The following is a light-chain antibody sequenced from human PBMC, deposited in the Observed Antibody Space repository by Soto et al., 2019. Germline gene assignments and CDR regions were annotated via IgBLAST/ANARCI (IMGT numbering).Light chain of an antibody. CDR3: QQLNSYPRT. J-gene: IGKJ1*01. CDR1: QGISSY. CDR2: AAS. V-gene: IGKV1-9*01. Sequence: IQLTQSPSSLSASVGDRVTITCRASQGISSYLAWYQQKPGKAPNLLIYAASTLQSGVPSRFSGSGSGTDFTLTISSLQPGDFATYYCQQLNSYPRTFGQGTKVEIK.